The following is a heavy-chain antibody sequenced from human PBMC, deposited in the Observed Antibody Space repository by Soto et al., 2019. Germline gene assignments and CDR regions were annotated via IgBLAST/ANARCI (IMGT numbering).Heavy chain of an antibody. Sequence: SQTLSLTCAISGDSVSSNSAAWNWIRQSPSRGLEWLGRTYYRSKWYNDYAVSVKSRITINPDTSKNQFSLQLNSVTPEDTAVYYCVRDPHFDGSSSFGSLGNWFDPWGQGTLVTVSS. J-gene: IGHJ5*02. CDR1: GDSVSSNSAA. CDR2: TYYRSKWYN. CDR3: VRDPHFDGSSSFGSLGNWFDP. V-gene: IGHV6-1*01. D-gene: IGHD6-6*01.